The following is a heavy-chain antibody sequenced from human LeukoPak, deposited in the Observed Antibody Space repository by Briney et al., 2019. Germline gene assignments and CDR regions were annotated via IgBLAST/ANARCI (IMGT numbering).Heavy chain of an antibody. CDR1: GFTFRAYA. CDR2: ISASGDTT. V-gene: IGHV3-23*01. Sequence: PGRSLRLSCAASGFTFRAYAMSWVRQAPGKGLEWVSLISASGDTTYYADSVMGRFTISRDNSRNTLYLQMSSLRAEDTAVYYCALGYCSGGDCYAKPYYFDHWGQGTLVTVSS. D-gene: IGHD2-15*01. CDR3: ALGYCSGGDCYAKPYYFDH. J-gene: IGHJ4*02.